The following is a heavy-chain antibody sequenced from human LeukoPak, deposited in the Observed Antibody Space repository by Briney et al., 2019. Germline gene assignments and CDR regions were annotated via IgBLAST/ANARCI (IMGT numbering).Heavy chain of an antibody. Sequence: GVSLRLSCAASGFTFSSYWMSWVRQAPGKGLEWVANIKHDGTEKYYVDSVKGRFTISRDNAKNSLYLQMNSLRAEDTAVYYCARDAHSYYYYDSSGYYWSPFDYWGQGTLATVSS. CDR3: ARDAHSYYYYDSSGYYWSPFDY. J-gene: IGHJ4*02. D-gene: IGHD3-22*01. CDR2: IKHDGTEK. CDR1: GFTFSSYW. V-gene: IGHV3-7*01.